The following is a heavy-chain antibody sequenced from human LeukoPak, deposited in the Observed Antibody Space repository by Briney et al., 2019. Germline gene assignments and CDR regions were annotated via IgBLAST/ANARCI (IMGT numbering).Heavy chain of an antibody. Sequence: PSETLSLTCTVSGGSISSYYWSWIRQPPGKGLGWIGYIYYSGSTNYNPSLKSRVTMSVDTSKSQFSLNLMSVTAADTAVYYCTRDTGTTGEVKFDPWGQGTLVTVSS. CDR1: GGSISSYY. CDR2: IYYSGST. CDR3: TRDTGTTGEVKFDP. D-gene: IGHD4-17*01. J-gene: IGHJ5*02. V-gene: IGHV4-59*12.